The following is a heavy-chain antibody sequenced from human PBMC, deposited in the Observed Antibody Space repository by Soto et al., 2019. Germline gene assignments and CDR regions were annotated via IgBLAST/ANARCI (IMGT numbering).Heavy chain of an antibody. J-gene: IGHJ4*02. CDR1: GDSMRGYHFY. CDR2: AYFSGGNT. V-gene: IGHV4-39*01. D-gene: IGHD6-25*01. CDR3: AYGSSSAWIDY. Sequence: SETLSLTCSVSGDSMRGYHFYWGWIRQAPGKGLEWIGSAYFSGGNTYYSPSLKSRVSISVDTSKNEFSLRLTSLTAADTAVYFCAYGSSSAWIDYWGQGKLVTVSS.